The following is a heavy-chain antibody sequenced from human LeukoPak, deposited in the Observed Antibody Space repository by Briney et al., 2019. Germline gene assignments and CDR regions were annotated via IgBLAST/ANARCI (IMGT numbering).Heavy chain of an antibody. CDR1: GFSCGGYG. J-gene: IGHJ5*01. Sequence: GGSLRLSCAASGFSCGGYGMHWVRQTPGKGLDWVSFVRYDGSKTYYGDSVKGRFTISGDNSNNTVYLQMNRLRPDDTAVYYCVRDGIGGSTTLDSWGQGTLVTVSS. CDR3: VRDGIGGSTTLDS. D-gene: IGHD3-16*01. CDR2: VRYDGSKT. V-gene: IGHV3-30*02.